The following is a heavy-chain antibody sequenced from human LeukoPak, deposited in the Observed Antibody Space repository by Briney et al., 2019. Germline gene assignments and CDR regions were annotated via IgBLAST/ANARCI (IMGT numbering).Heavy chain of an antibody. J-gene: IGHJ6*02. Sequence: ASVKVSCKASGYTFTSYGISWVRQAPGQGLEWMGWISAYNGNTNYAQKLQGRVTMTTDTSTSTAYMELRSLRSEDTAVYYCASQSSGFLYGMDVWGQGTTVTVSS. CDR3: ASQSSGFLYGMDV. CDR1: GYTFTSYG. CDR2: ISAYNGNT. V-gene: IGHV1-18*01. D-gene: IGHD3-3*01.